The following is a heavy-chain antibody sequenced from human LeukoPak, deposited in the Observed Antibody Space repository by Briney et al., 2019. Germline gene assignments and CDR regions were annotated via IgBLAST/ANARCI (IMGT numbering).Heavy chain of an antibody. D-gene: IGHD6-19*01. CDR2: ISYDGSNK. Sequence: GGSLRLSCAASGFSFSSYWMSWVRQAPGKGLEWVAVISYDGSNKYYADSVKGRFTISRDNSKNTLYLQMNSLRAEDTAVYYCAKVRAGIAVAGPFDYWGQGTLVTVSS. J-gene: IGHJ4*02. V-gene: IGHV3-30*18. CDR3: AKVRAGIAVAGPFDY. CDR1: GFSFSSYW.